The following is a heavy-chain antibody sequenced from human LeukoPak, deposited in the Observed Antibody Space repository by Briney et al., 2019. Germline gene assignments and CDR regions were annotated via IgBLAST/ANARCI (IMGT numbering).Heavy chain of an antibody. J-gene: IGHJ4*02. V-gene: IGHV3-23*01. CDR2: ISGSGGST. CDR3: AKYKSGCSSTSCYYGY. CDR1: GFTFSSYA. Sequence: PGGSLRLSCAASGFTFSSYAMSWVRQALGKGLEWVSAISGSGGSTYYADSVKGRFTISRDNSKNTLYLQMNSLRAEDTAVYYCAKYKSGCSSTSCYYGYWGQGTLVTVSS. D-gene: IGHD2-2*01.